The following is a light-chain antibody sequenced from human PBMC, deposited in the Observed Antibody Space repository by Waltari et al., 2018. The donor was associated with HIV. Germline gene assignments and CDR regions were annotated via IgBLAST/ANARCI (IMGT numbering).Light chain of an antibody. J-gene: IGKJ1*01. CDR1: QSVLSSSNNKNY. CDR2: WAS. Sequence: DIVMTQSPDSLAVSLGERATINCRSSQSVLSSSNNKNYLSWFQQKPGQPPRLLFYWASTRESGVPDRFSGSGSGTDFTLTISSLQAEDVAVYFCHQHYTSWTFGRGTKVEIK. CDR3: HQHYTSWT. V-gene: IGKV4-1*01.